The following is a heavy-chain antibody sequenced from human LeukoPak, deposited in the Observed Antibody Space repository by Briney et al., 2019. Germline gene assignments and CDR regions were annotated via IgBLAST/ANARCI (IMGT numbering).Heavy chain of an antibody. CDR2: IYPGDSDT. Sequence: GESLKISCKGSGYSFTSYWIGWVRQMPGKGLEWMGIIYPGDSDTRYSPSFQGQVTISADKSISTAYLQWSSLKASDTAMYYCARQAVVVPAAPPHYGMDVWGQGTTVTVSS. J-gene: IGHJ6*02. CDR3: ARQAVVVPAAPPHYGMDV. D-gene: IGHD2-2*01. CDR1: GYSFTSYW. V-gene: IGHV5-51*01.